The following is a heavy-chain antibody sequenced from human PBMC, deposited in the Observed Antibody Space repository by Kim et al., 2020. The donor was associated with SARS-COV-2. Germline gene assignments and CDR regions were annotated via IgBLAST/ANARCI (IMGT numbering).Heavy chain of an antibody. D-gene: IGHD2-15*01. CDR3: AKVSVGYCSGGSCYVFDY. V-gene: IGHV3-9*01. J-gene: IGHJ4*02. Sequence: NGRFTSSRDNAKNSLYLQMNSLRAEDTALYYCAKVSVGYCSGGSCYVFDYWGQGTLVTVSS.